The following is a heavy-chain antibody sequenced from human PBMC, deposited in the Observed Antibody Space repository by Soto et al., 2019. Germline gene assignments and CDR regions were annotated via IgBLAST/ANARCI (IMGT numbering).Heavy chain of an antibody. CDR2: IVVGSGNT. CDR3: AADNRLGGPSLDILTGYPPDYYGMDV. J-gene: IGHJ6*02. D-gene: IGHD3-9*01. Sequence: ASVKVSCKASGFTFTSSAVQWVRQARGQRLEWIGWIVVGSGNTNYAQKFQERVTITRDMSTSTAYMELSSLRSEDTAVYYCAADNRLGGPSLDILTGYPPDYYGMDVWGQGTTVTFSS. CDR1: GFTFTSSA. V-gene: IGHV1-58*01.